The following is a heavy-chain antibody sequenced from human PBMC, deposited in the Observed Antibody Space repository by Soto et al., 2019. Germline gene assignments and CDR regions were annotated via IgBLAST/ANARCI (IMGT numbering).Heavy chain of an antibody. Sequence: GGSLRLSCAASGFTFSSYWMSWVRQAPGKGLEWVANIKQDGSEKYYVDSVKGRFTISRDNAKNSLYLQMNSLRAEDTAVYYCARAYRPDYMLHHSSFRSLEVHYYYYYGMDVWGQGTTVTVSS. D-gene: IGHD4-4*01. J-gene: IGHJ6*02. V-gene: IGHV3-7*05. CDR3: ARAYRPDYMLHHSSFRSLEVHYYYYYGMDV. CDR2: IKQDGSEK. CDR1: GFTFSSYW.